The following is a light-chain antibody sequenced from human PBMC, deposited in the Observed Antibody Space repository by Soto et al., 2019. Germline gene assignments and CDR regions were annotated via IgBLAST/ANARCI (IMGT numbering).Light chain of an antibody. CDR2: KAS. CDR3: QQYDSYSWT. V-gene: IGKV1-5*03. Sequence: DIQMTQSPSTLSASVGDTVTVTCRASQSVSGWLAWYQQKPGKAPKLLIYKASTLKSGVPLRFSGSGSGTEFTLTINSLESDDFATYYCQQYDSYSWTFGQGTKVDI. J-gene: IGKJ1*01. CDR1: QSVSGW.